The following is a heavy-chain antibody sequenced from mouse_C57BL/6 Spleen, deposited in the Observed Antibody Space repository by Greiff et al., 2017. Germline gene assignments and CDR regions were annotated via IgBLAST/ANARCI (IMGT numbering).Heavy chain of an antibody. CDR1: GFTFSSYT. CDR2: ISGGGGNT. J-gene: IGHJ2*01. V-gene: IGHV5-9*01. CDR3: ARRGPHYFDY. Sequence: EVQVVESGGGLVKPGGSLKLSCAASGFTFSSYTMSWVRQTPEKRLEWVATISGGGGNTYYPDSVKGRFTISRDNAKNTLYLQMSSLRSEDTALYYCARRGPHYFDYWGQGTTLTVSS.